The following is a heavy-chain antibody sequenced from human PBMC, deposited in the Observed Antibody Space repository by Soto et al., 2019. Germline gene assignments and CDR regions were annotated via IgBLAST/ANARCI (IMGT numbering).Heavy chain of an antibody. CDR1: GGSISSGGYY. J-gene: IGHJ4*02. Sequence: ASETLSLTCTVSGGSISSGGYYWSWIRQHPGKGLEWIGYIYYSGSTYYNPSLKSRVTISVDTSKNQFSLKLSSVTAADTAVYYCARAAEARGTIFGVVHPFDYWGQGTLVTV. CDR2: IYYSGST. D-gene: IGHD3-3*01. V-gene: IGHV4-31*03. CDR3: ARAAEARGTIFGVVHPFDY.